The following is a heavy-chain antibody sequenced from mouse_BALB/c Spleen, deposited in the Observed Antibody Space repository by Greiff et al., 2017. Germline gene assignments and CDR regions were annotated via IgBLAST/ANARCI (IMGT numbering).Heavy chain of an antibody. CDR3: ARPYGNYAWFAY. Sequence: DVQLQESGPGLVKPSQSLSLTCTVTGYSITSDYAWNWIRQFPGNQLEWMGYISYSGSTSYNPSLKSRISITRDTSKNQFFLQLNSVTTEDTATYYCARPYGNYAWFAYWGQGTLDTVSA. D-gene: IGHD2-10*02. V-gene: IGHV3-2*02. CDR2: ISYSGST. CDR1: GYSITSDYA. J-gene: IGHJ3*01.